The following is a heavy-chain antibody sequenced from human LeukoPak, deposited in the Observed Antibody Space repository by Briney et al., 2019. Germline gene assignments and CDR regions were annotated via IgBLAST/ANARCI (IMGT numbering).Heavy chain of an antibody. V-gene: IGHV3-43D*03. CDR2: ITWDSDST. D-gene: IGHD6-13*01. J-gene: IGHJ4*02. CDR1: GSGFIFSNYA. CDR3: AKGTSSWHEFDY. Sequence: GSLRLSCAASGSGFIFSNYAMHWVRQAPGKGLEWVSLITWDSDSTYYADSVKGRFTISRDNSKNSLYLQMNSLRPEDTALYYCAKGTSSWHEFDYWGQGALVTVSS.